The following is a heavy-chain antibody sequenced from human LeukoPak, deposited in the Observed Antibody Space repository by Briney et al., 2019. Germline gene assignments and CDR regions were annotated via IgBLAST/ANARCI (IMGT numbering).Heavy chain of an antibody. D-gene: IGHD2/OR15-2a*01. V-gene: IGHV3-23*01. Sequence: GGSLRLSCAASGFTFSSYGMSWVRQAPGKGLEWVSTISNSGVTTHYADSVKGRFTISRDNSKNTLYLQMNSLRAEDAAIYYCVKFFAPNSSWGQGTLVTVSS. CDR1: GFTFSSYG. CDR3: VKFFAPNSS. CDR2: ISNSGVTT. J-gene: IGHJ5*02.